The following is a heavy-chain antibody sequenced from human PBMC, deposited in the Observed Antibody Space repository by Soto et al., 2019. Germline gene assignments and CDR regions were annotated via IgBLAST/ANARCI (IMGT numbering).Heavy chain of an antibody. V-gene: IGHV4-39*01. CDR2: IHYSGST. CDR1: GGSISSSSHY. D-gene: IGHD3-10*01. Sequence: QLQLQESGPGLVKPSETLSLTCTVSGGSISSSSHYWGWIRQPPTNGLEWIGSIHYSGSTYYSPSLKSRVTISVDTSKNQFSLKLSSLTAADTAVYYCARHAASGSYHTDFDYWGQGSLVTVSS. J-gene: IGHJ4*02. CDR3: ARHAASGSYHTDFDY.